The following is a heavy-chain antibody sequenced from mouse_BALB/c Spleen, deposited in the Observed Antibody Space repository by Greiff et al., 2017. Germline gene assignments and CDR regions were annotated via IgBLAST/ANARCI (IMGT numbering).Heavy chain of an antibody. CDR3: TSHGHY. D-gene: IGHD1-2*01. Sequence: VQLQQSGAVLAQPGASGKMSCKASGYTFTSYWMHWVNQRPGQGLEWIGDIYPGNSDISYNQKFKGKAKLTAVTSTSTTYMELSSLTNEDSAVYYYTSHGHYWGQGTTLTVSS. CDR1: GYTFTSYW. V-gene: IGHV1-5*01. J-gene: IGHJ2*01. CDR2: IYPGNSDI.